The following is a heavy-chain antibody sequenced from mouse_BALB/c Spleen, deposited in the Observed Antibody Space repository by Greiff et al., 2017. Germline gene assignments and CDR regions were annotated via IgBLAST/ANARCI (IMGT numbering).Heavy chain of an antibody. CDR1: GFTFSSFG. D-gene: IGHD4-1*01. CDR2: ISSGSSTI. J-gene: IGHJ2*01. V-gene: IGHV5-17*02. CDR3: ARSGKGSSFDY. Sequence: EVQVVESGGGLVQPGGSRKLSCAASGFTFSSFGMHWVRQAPEKGLEWVAYISSGSSTIYYADTVKGRFTISRDNPKNTLFLQMTSLRSEDTAMYYCARSGKGSSFDYWGQGTTLTGSS.